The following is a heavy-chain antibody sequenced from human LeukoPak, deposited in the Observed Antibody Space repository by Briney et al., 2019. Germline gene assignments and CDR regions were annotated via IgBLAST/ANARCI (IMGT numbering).Heavy chain of an antibody. V-gene: IGHV4-38-2*02. CDR2: IYHSGSP. Sequence: SETLSLTCTVSGYSISSGYYWGWIRLPPGKGLEWIGSIYHSGSPSYNPSLKSRVTISVDTSKNQFSLKLSSVTAADTAVYYCASYLRFQGWFDPWGQGTLVTVSS. CDR1: GYSISSGYY. CDR3: ASYLRFQGWFDP. D-gene: IGHD3-3*01. J-gene: IGHJ5*02.